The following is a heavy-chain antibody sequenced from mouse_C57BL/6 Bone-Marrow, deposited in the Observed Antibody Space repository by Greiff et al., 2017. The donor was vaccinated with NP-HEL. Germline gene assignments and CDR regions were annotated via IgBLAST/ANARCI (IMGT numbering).Heavy chain of an antibody. CDR1: GYTFTSYW. Sequence: QVQLQQPGAELVKPGASVKLSCKASGYTFTSYWMHWVKQRPGQGLEWIGMIHPNSGSTNYNEKFKSKATLTVDKSSSTAYMQLSSLTSEDSAVYYCATYYSGSYYAMDYWGQGTSVTVSS. V-gene: IGHV1-64*01. CDR2: IHPNSGST. CDR3: ATYYSGSYYAMDY. J-gene: IGHJ4*01. D-gene: IGHD1-1*01.